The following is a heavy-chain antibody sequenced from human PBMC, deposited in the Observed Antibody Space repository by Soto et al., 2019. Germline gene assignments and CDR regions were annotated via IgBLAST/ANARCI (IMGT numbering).Heavy chain of an antibody. J-gene: IGHJ4*02. Sequence: QVQLVESGGGVVQPGRSLRLSCAASGFTFSSYGMHWVRQAPGKGLEWVAVIWYDGSNKYYADSVKGRFTISRDNSKNTLYLQMNSLRVEDTAVYYCATDVDTAMVGDYFDYWGQGTLVTVSS. CDR3: ATDVDTAMVGDYFDY. CDR1: GFTFSSYG. CDR2: IWYDGSNK. D-gene: IGHD5-18*01. V-gene: IGHV3-33*01.